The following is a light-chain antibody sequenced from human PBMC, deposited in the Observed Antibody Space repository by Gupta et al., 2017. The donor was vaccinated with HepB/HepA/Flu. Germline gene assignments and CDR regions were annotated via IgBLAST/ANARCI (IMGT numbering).Light chain of an antibody. J-gene: IGKJ4*01. CDR3: MQALQTPRLT. CDR2: LGS. Sequence: DIVMTQSPVSLPVTPGDPASISCRSSQSLLHSNGYNYLDWYLQKPGQSPQLLIYLGSNRASGVPDRFSGSGSGTDFTLKISRVEAEDVGIYYCMQALQTPRLTFGGGTKVEIK. CDR1: QSLLHSNGYNY. V-gene: IGKV2-28*01.